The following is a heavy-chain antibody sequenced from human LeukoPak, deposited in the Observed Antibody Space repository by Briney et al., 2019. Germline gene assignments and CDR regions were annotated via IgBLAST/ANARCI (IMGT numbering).Heavy chain of an antibody. Sequence: GGSLRLSCAASGFTFGSYWMHWVRQAPGKGLVWVSRINTDGGDTIYADSVKGRFTISRDNAKNTLFLQMNSLRAEDTAVYYCTRDEKIVGASGQDYWGQGTLVTVSS. V-gene: IGHV3-74*01. J-gene: IGHJ4*02. D-gene: IGHD1-26*01. CDR1: GFTFGSYW. CDR3: TRDEKIVGASGQDY. CDR2: INTDGGDT.